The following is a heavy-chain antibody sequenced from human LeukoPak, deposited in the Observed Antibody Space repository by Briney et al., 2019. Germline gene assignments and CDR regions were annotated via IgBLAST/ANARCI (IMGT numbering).Heavy chain of an antibody. CDR3: ARGSDFFDY. CDR1: GGSISSADFY. V-gene: IGHV4-31*03. Sequence: SQTLSLTCTVSGGSISSADFYWSWIRQHPGKGLEWIGFIYYSGSAYYNPSLKSRVSISRDTSKNQFSLTLNSVTAADTAVYYCARGSDFFDYWGQGTLVTVSS. J-gene: IGHJ4*02. CDR2: IYYSGSA.